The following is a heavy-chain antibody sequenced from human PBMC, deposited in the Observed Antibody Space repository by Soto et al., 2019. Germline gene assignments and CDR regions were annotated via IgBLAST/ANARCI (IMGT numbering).Heavy chain of an antibody. CDR3: ARDRSGYSYGTDLDY. CDR1: GGSISSYY. Sequence: SETLSLTCTVSGGSISSYYWSWIRQPPGKGLEWIGYIYYSGSTNYNPSLKSRVTISVDTSKNQFSLKLSSVTAADTAVYYCARDRSGYSYGTDLDYWGQGTLVTVSS. D-gene: IGHD5-18*01. V-gene: IGHV4-59*01. J-gene: IGHJ4*02. CDR2: IYYSGST.